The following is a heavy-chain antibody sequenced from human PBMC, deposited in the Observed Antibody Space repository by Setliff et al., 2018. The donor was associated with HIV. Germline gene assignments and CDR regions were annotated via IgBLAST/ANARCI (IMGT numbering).Heavy chain of an antibody. D-gene: IGHD1-26*01. J-gene: IGHJ1*01. CDR1: GYTFTTYY. V-gene: IGHV1-46*01. Sequence: GASVKVSCKASGYTFTTYYIHWVRQAPGQGLEWMGIINPSSTSTNYAQRFQGRVTMTRYTSTSTVYMELSSLRSEDTAVYYCARDHMSVGAWVGATSRGLFQHWGQGTLVTVSS. CDR2: INPSSTST. CDR3: ARDHMSVGAWVGATSRGLFQH.